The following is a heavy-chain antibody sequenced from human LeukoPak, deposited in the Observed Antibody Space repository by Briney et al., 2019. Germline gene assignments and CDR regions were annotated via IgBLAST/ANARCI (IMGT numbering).Heavy chain of an antibody. CDR2: IIPIFGTA. CDR3: ARVPPNPTGDYFDY. Sequence: SVKVSCKASGGTFSSYAISWVRQAPGQGLEWMGGIIPIFGTANYAQKFQGRVTITADESTSTAYMELSSLRSEDTAVYYCARVPPNPTGDYFDYWGQGTLVTVSS. CDR1: GGTFSSYA. J-gene: IGHJ4*02. V-gene: IGHV1-69*13. D-gene: IGHD1-14*01.